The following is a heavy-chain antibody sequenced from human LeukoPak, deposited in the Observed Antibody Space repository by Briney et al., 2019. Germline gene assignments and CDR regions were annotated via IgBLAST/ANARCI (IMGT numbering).Heavy chain of an antibody. D-gene: IGHD3-3*01. CDR2: INHGGDT. V-gene: IGHV4-34*01. CDR3: ARPRRYDFWSGYSD. J-gene: IGHJ4*01. CDR1: NGSFSNFY. Sequence: PSETLSLTCAVYNGSFSNFYWSRIRQAPGKGLEWIGEINHGGDTNYNPSLKSRVTISVDTSKNQFFLKLTSMTAADTAVYCCARPRRYDFWSGYSDWGHGTLVTVSS.